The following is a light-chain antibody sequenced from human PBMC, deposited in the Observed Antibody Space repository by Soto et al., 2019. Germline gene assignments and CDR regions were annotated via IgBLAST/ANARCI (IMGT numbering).Light chain of an antibody. CDR2: GNS. CDR1: SSNIGAGYD. CDR3: QSYDSSLSGYV. Sequence: QSALTQPPSVSGAPGQRVTISCTGSSSNIGAGYDVNWYQQLPGTAPKLLIYGNSNRPSGVPDRFSGSKSDTSASLAITGLQAEDEADYYCQSYDSSLSGYVFGTGTKVTVL. V-gene: IGLV1-40*01. J-gene: IGLJ1*01.